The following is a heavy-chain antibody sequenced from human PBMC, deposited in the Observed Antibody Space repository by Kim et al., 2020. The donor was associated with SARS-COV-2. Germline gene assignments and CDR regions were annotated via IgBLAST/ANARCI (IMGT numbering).Heavy chain of an antibody. D-gene: IGHD6-13*01. J-gene: IGHJ4*02. CDR3: ARDPVIAAYYFDY. Sequence: GGSLRLSCAASGFTFSSYAMHWVRQAPGKGLEWVAVISYDGSNKYYADSVKGRFTISRDNSKNTLYLQMNSLRAEDTAVYYCARDPVIAAYYFDYWGQGTLVTVSS. CDR2: ISYDGSNK. CDR1: GFTFSSYA. V-gene: IGHV3-30-3*01.